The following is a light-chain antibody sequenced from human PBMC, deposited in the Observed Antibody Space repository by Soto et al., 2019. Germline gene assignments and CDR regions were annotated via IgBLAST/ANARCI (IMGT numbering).Light chain of an antibody. J-gene: IGLJ2*01. V-gene: IGLV2-8*01. Sequence: QSALTQPPSASGSPGQSVTTSCTGTSSDVGVYDYVSWYQQHPGKAPKLMIYEVSKRPSGVPDRFSGSKSGNTASLTVSGLQAEDEADYYCSSYAGSSNVIFGGGTKLTVL. CDR2: EVS. CDR1: SSDVGVYDY. CDR3: SSYAGSSNVI.